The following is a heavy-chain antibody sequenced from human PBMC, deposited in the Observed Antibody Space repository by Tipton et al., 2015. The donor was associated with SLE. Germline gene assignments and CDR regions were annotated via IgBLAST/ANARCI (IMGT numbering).Heavy chain of an antibody. CDR2: IKQDGSEK. V-gene: IGHV3-7*03. CDR3: AKDMTEYGGNPGDY. J-gene: IGHJ4*02. CDR1: GFTFSSYW. Sequence: SLRLSCAASGFTFSSYWMSWVRQAPGKGLEWVANIKQDGSEKYYVDSVKGRFTISRDNAKNSLYLQMNSLRAEDTALYYCAKDMTEYGGNPGDYWGQGTLVTVSS. D-gene: IGHD4-23*01.